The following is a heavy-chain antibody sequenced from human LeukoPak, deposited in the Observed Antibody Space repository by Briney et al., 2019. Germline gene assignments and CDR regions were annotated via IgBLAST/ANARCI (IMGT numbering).Heavy chain of an antibody. J-gene: IGHJ6*02. Sequence: ASVKVSCEASGYTFTSYGISWVRQAPGQGLEWMGWISAYNGNTNYAQKLQGRVTMTTDTSTSTAYMELRSLRSDDTAVYYCARTDYDFWSTYGMDVWGQGTTVTVSS. D-gene: IGHD3-3*01. CDR1: GYTFTSYG. CDR3: ARTDYDFWSTYGMDV. CDR2: ISAYNGNT. V-gene: IGHV1-18*01.